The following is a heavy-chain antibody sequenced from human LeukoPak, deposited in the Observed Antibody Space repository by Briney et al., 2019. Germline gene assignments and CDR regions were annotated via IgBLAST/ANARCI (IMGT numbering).Heavy chain of an antibody. D-gene: IGHD6-19*01. CDR3: ARVVYSSGWYVDY. J-gene: IGHJ4*02. V-gene: IGHV4-61*02. CDR2: IYTSGST. Sequence: SETLSLTCTVSGGSISSGSYYWSWIRQPAGKGLEWIGRIYTSGSTNYNPSLKSRVTISIDTSKNQFSLKLSSVTAADTAVYYCARVVYSSGWYVDYWGQGTLVTVSS. CDR1: GGSISSGSYY.